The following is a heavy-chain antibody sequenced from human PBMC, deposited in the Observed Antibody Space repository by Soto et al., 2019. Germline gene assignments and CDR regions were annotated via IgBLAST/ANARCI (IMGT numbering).Heavy chain of an antibody. Sequence: ASVKVSCKASGYTFTSYGISWVRQAPGQGLEWMGWISAYNGNTNYAQKLQGRVTMTTETSTSTAYMELRSPRSDDTAVYYCARDVSVGGEFDYWGQANLVTVS. CDR3: ARDVSVGGEFDY. J-gene: IGHJ4*02. CDR1: GYTFTSYG. V-gene: IGHV1-18*01. CDR2: ISAYNGNT. D-gene: IGHD6-19*01.